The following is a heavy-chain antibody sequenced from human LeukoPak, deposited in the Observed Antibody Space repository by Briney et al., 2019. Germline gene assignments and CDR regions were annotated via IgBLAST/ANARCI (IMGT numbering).Heavy chain of an antibody. J-gene: IGHJ5*02. CDR3: ARKGRMAYQLQGGNWFDP. V-gene: IGHV4-61*02. Sequence: PSQTLSLTCTVSGGSISSGSYYWSWIRQPAGKGLEWIGRIYTSGSTNYNPSLKSRVTISVDTSKNQFSLKLSSVTAADTAVYYCARKGRMAYQLQGGNWFDPWGQGTLVTVSS. D-gene: IGHD2-2*01. CDR1: GGSISSGSYY. CDR2: IYTSGST.